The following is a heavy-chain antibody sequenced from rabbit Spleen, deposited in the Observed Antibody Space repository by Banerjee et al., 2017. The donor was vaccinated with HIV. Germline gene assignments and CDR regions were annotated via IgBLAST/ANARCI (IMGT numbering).Heavy chain of an antibody. J-gene: IGHJ4*01. CDR1: GFSFSNKAV. D-gene: IGHD1-1*01. V-gene: IGHV1S45*01. Sequence: QEQLVESGGGLVQPEGSLKLSCTASGFSFSNKAVMCWVRQAPGKGLEWIACINIVTGKSVYASWALGRFIMSRTSSTTVTLQMTSLTVADTATYFCARDLITVIGWNFNLWGQGTLVTVS. CDR3: ARDLITVIGWNFNL. CDR2: INIVTGKS.